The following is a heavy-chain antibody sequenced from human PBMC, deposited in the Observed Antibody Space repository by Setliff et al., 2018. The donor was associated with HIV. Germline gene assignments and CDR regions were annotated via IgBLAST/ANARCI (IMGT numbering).Heavy chain of an antibody. V-gene: IGHV6-1*01. CDR2: TFHRSKWYS. CDR1: GDSVSNYSAA. CDR3: ARDPGITAKPFYFDC. J-gene: IGHJ4*02. D-gene: IGHD1-20*01. Sequence: SQTLSLTCAISGDSVSNYSAAWNWIRQSPSRGLEWLGRTFHRSKWYSDYAESVRSRITINPDTSKNQLSLQLHSVTPEDTAVYYCARDPGITAKPFYFDCWGQGTLVTVSS.